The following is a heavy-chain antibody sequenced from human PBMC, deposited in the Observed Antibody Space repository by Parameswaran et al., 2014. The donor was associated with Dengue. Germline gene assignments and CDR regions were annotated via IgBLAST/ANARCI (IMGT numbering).Heavy chain of an antibody. D-gene: IGHD6-19*01. J-gene: IGHJ4*02. CDR3: ASPAGYSSGWFDY. V-gene: IGHV4-39*07. CDR2: IYYSGST. Sequence: WIRQPPGKGLEWIGSIYYSGSTYYNPSLKSRVTISVDTSKNQSSLKLSSVTAADTAVYYCASPAGYSSGWFDYWGQGTLVTVSS.